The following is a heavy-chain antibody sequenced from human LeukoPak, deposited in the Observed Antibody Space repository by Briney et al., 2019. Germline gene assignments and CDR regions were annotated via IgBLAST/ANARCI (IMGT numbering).Heavy chain of an antibody. CDR2: IYHSGST. CDR1: GYSISSGYH. Sequence: SETLSLTCTVSGYSISSGYHWGWIRQPPGKGLEWIGSIYHSGSTYYNPSLKSRVTISVDTSKSQFSLKLSSVTAADTAVYYCARVSAVTTVPHFDYWGQGTLVTVSS. D-gene: IGHD4-11*01. V-gene: IGHV4-38-2*02. J-gene: IGHJ4*02. CDR3: ARVSAVTTVPHFDY.